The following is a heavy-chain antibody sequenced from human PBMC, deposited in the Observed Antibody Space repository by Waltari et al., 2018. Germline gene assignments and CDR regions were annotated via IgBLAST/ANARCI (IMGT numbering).Heavy chain of an antibody. CDR3: ARGGGAYGSGRGVRGWFDP. CDR2: IYYSGST. J-gene: IGHJ5*02. Sequence: QVQLQESGPGLVKPSQTLSLTCTVSGGSISSGAYYWSWIRPPPGTGLEWIGYIYYSGSTYYNPSLKSRVTISVDTSKNQFSLKLSSVTAADTAVYYCARGGGAYGSGRGVRGWFDPWGQGTLVTVSS. CDR1: GGSISSGAYY. V-gene: IGHV4-30-4*08. D-gene: IGHD3-10*01.